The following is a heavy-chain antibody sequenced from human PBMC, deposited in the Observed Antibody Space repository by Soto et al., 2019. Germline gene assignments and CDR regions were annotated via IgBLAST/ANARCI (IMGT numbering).Heavy chain of an antibody. Sequence: SDTLCLTCTVSGGSIRSFNYYWSWIRQPPGKGLEWIGFISYSGTTHYSASLRSRVSISVDTSKNQFSLDLSSVTAADTAVYYCATMGTPVTGLYYFDYWGQGTLVTVSS. D-gene: IGHD4-17*01. V-gene: IGHV4-30-4*02. CDR2: ISYSGTT. J-gene: IGHJ4*02. CDR3: ATMGTPVTGLYYFDY. CDR1: GGSIRSFNYY.